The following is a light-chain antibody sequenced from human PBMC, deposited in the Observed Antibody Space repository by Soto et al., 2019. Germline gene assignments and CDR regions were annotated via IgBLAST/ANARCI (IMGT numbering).Light chain of an antibody. CDR2: KAS. Sequence: IQMTQSPSTLSATVGDRVTITCRASQSISSWLAWYQQKPGSAPRLLIHKASTLETGVPSRFSGSGSGTEFTLTISSLQPDDFATYYCQQYNSYSRTFGQGTKVDIK. CDR3: QQYNSYSRT. V-gene: IGKV1-5*03. CDR1: QSISSW. J-gene: IGKJ1*01.